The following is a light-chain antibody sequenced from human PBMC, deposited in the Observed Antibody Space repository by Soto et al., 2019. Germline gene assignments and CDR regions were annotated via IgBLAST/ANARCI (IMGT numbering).Light chain of an antibody. CDR2: DAS. Sequence: ESGMTQSASTLSVSPGERATLSCGASQSVGHNLAWYQHKHGQAPRLLIYDASIGATGIPARFSGSGYGTEFTLTISSLQPEDFAVYFCQKYDNWPETFGQGTKVDIK. CDR1: QSVGHN. CDR3: QKYDNWPET. J-gene: IGKJ1*01. V-gene: IGKV3-15*01.